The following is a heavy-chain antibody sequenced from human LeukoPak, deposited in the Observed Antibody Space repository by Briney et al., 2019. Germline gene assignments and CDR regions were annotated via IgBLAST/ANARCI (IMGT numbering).Heavy chain of an antibody. CDR2: IYYSGST. Sequence: PSETLSLTCTVSGGSISSYYWSWIRQPPGKGLEWIGYIYYSGSTNYNPSLKSRVTISVDTPKNQFSLKLSSVTAADTAVYYCARHFRHYYDSSGPKVLFDYWGQGTLVTVSS. J-gene: IGHJ4*02. D-gene: IGHD3-22*01. V-gene: IGHV4-59*08. CDR3: ARHFRHYYDSSGPKVLFDY. CDR1: GGSISSYY.